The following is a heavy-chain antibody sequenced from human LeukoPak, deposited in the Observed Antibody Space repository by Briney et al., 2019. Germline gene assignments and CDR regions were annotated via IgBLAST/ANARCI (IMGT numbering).Heavy chain of an antibody. Sequence: SQTLSLTCTVSGASISSSSYYWGWIRQPPGKGLEWIVEINHSGSTNYNPSLKRRATISIDTSKNQFSLKLSSVSAADTAVYYCASRYQLLTYNWFDPWGQGTLVTVSS. J-gene: IGHJ5*02. CDR2: INHSGST. V-gene: IGHV4-39*07. CDR3: ASRYQLLTYNWFDP. D-gene: IGHD2-2*01. CDR1: GASISSSSYY.